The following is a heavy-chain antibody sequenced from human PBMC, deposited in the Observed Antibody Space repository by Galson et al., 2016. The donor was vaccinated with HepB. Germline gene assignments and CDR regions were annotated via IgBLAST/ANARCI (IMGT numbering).Heavy chain of an antibody. J-gene: IGHJ4*02. Sequence: SLRLSCAASGFTFSNHGMHWVRQAPGKGLEWVAVIWYDGSNKYYVDSVKGRFTISRDNSESAVYLHINSLTAEDTAVYYCARDSAGSSSWCDYWGQGTLVTVSS. V-gene: IGHV3-33*01. CDR3: ARDSAGSSSWCDY. CDR2: IWYDGSNK. CDR1: GFTFSNHG. D-gene: IGHD2-8*02.